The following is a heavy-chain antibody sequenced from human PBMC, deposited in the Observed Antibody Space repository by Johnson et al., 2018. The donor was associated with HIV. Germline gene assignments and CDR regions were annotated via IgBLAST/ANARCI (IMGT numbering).Heavy chain of an antibody. D-gene: IGHD1-26*01. CDR3: ATGRELLRAFDI. Sequence: QVQLMESGGGVVRPGGSLRLSCAAFGFTFDDYGMHWVRQAPGKGLEWVAFIRYDGSNKYYADYVKGRFTISRDNSKNTLYLQMNSLRAEDTALYYCATGRELLRAFDIWGQGTMVTVSS. J-gene: IGHJ3*02. V-gene: IGHV3-30*02. CDR1: GFTFDDYG. CDR2: IRYDGSNK.